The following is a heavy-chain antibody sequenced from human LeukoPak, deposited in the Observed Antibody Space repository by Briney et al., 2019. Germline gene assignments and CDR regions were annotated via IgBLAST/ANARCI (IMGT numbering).Heavy chain of an antibody. CDR1: GYTFTGYY. J-gene: IGHJ5*02. CDR3: ARGDFGRIAVAGPFDP. CDR2: INPNSGCT. Sequence: ASVKVSCKASGYTFTGYYMHWVRQAPGQGLEWMGWINPNSGCTNYAQKFQGRVTMTRDTSISTAYMELSRLRSDDTAVYYCARGDFGRIAVAGPFDPWGQGTLVTVSS. V-gene: IGHV1-2*02. D-gene: IGHD6-19*01.